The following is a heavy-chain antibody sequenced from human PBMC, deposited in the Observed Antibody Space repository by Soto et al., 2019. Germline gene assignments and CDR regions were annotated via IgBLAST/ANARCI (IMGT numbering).Heavy chain of an antibody. J-gene: IGHJ6*02. CDR2: IKSRTDGGAT. CDR3: TTATPDYNLLTGYYRPRYYYGMDV. V-gene: IGHV3-15*07. D-gene: IGHD3-9*01. Sequence: PGGSLRLSCAASGFSFSTAWMNWVRQAPGKGLEWVGRIKSRTDGGATDYAAPVKGRFTISRDDSKNTLYLEMNSLKTEDTAVCYCTTATPDYNLLTGYYRPRYYYGMDVWGQGTTVTAP. CDR1: GFSFSTAW.